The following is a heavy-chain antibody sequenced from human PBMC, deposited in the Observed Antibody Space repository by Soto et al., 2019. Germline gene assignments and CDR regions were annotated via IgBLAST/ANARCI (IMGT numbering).Heavy chain of an antibody. Sequence: QVQLVESGGGVVQPGRSLRLSCVASGFTFTDHAMHWVRQTPGKGLEWVAVVSYDGSNKYYADSVKGRFTISRDNSKTTLYLQMNSLIPEVRAVYYCARGAYCGGDCLPCQVSKWYFDLWGRGTLVIVSS. D-gene: IGHD2-21*02. CDR1: GFTFTDHA. J-gene: IGHJ2*01. CDR2: VSYDGSNK. CDR3: ARGAYCGGDCLPCQVSKWYFDL. V-gene: IGHV3-30-3*01.